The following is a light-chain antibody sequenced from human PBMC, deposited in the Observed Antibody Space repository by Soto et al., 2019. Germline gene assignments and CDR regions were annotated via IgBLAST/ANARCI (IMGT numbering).Light chain of an antibody. J-gene: IGKJ2*01. Sequence: DIQMTQSPSSLSASVGDMVTITCRASQTISTYLNGYQQKSGKAPILLIYDSSSLLSEVPSRFSGCGSGTDFTLTIASLQPEDLSTYDCQHSDSTPFTFGQSTKVDI. CDR3: QHSDSTPFT. CDR2: DSS. V-gene: IGKV1-39*01. CDR1: QTISTY.